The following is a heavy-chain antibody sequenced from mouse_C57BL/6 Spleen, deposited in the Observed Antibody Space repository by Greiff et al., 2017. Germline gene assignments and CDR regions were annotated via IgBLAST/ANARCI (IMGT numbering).Heavy chain of an antibody. J-gene: IGHJ4*01. CDR1: GYAFTNYL. D-gene: IGHD1-1*01. V-gene: IGHV1-54*01. CDR3: ARDYDGSRPLYAMDY. CDR2: INPGSGGT. Sequence: VQLKESGAELVRPGTSVKVSCKASGYAFTNYLIEWVKQRPGQGLEWIGVINPGSGGTYYNEKFKGKATLTADKSSSTAYMQLSSLTSEESAVYFCARDYDGSRPLYAMDYWGQGTSVTVSS.